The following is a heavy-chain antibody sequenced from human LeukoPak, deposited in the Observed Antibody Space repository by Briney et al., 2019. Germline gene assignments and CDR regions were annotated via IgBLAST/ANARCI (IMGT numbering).Heavy chain of an antibody. V-gene: IGHV3-23*01. CDR2: ISGSGGST. D-gene: IGHD3-22*01. J-gene: IGHJ4*02. CDR1: GFTFSSYG. Sequence: GGSLRLSCAASGFTFSSYGMSWVRQAPGKGLEWVSAISGSGGSTYYADSVKGRFTISRDNSKNTLYLQMNSLRAEDTAVYYCAKSPRYYDSSGYPTYYFDYWGQGTLVTVSS. CDR3: AKSPRYYDSSGYPTYYFDY.